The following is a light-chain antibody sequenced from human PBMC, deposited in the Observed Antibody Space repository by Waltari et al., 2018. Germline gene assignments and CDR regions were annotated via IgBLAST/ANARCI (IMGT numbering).Light chain of an antibody. V-gene: IGLV2-14*01. Sequence: QSALTQPASMSGSPGPSITISCPGTSSDGGGYNYVSWYQQHPGKAPKLMIYEVSNRPSGVSNRFSGSKSGNTASLTISGLQAEDEADYYCSSYTSSSTVVFGGGTKLTVL. CDR2: EVS. CDR3: SSYTSSSTVV. CDR1: SSDGGGYNY. J-gene: IGLJ2*01.